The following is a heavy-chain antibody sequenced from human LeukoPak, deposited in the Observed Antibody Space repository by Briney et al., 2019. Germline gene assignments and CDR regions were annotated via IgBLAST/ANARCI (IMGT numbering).Heavy chain of an antibody. CDR3: ARDPYSGLYGNDYYYYMDV. CDR1: GFTFSTYS. V-gene: IGHV3-21*01. CDR2: ISSSSSYI. D-gene: IGHD1-26*01. J-gene: IGHJ6*03. Sequence: SGGSLRLSCVDSGFTFSTYSMNWVRQAPGKWLEWVSSISSSSSYIYYGDSVKGRFTISRDNAKNSLYLQMDSLGPEDTAVYYCARDPYSGLYGNDYYYYMDVWGKGTTVTVSS.